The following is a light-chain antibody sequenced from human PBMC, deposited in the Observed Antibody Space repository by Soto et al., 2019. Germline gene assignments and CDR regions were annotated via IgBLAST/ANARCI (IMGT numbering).Light chain of an antibody. CDR1: QTISSW. V-gene: IGKV1-5*03. CDR2: KAS. Sequence: DIHMSQSPSTVSGSVGDRVTITCRASQTISSWLAWYQQKPGKAPKLLIYKASTLKSGVPSRFSGSGSGTEFTLTISSLQPDDFATYYCQHYNSYSEAFGQGTKV. J-gene: IGKJ1*01. CDR3: QHYNSYSEA.